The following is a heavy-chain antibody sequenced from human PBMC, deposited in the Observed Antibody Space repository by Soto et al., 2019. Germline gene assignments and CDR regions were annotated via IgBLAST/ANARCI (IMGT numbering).Heavy chain of an antibody. V-gene: IGHV3-23*01. CDR2: ISYSTGNT. Sequence: GGSLRLSCAASGFTFNNYAMSWVRQAPGKGLEWVSSISYSTGNTYYADSVKGRFTISRDNSKNTLFLQMNSLRVEDTAVYYCAKTKAPRDGFDLWGQGTMVTVSS. CDR1: GFTFNNYA. CDR3: AKTKAPRDGFDL. J-gene: IGHJ3*01.